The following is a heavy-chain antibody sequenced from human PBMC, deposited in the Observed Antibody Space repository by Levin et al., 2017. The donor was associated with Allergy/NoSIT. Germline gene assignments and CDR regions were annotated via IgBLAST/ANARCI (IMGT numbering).Heavy chain of an antibody. Sequence: GGSLRLSCAASGFTFSSYSMNWVRQAPGKGLEWVSSISSSSSYIYYADSVKGRFTISRDNAKNSLYLQMNSLRAEDTAVYYCARVHNWNYRDYDYWGQGTLVTVSS. J-gene: IGHJ4*02. CDR2: ISSSSSYI. CDR1: GFTFSSYS. D-gene: IGHD1-7*01. V-gene: IGHV3-21*01. CDR3: ARVHNWNYRDYDY.